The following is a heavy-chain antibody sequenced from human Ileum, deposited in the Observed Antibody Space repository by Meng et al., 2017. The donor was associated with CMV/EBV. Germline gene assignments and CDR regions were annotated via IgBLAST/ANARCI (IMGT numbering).Heavy chain of an antibody. Sequence: GESLMISCAASGFTVSGDYMNWVRQAPGKGLEWVSLIYSGGSTYYADSMKGRFTISRDNSKNTLYLQMNSLRGEDTAVYYCARDKGYGSGMDVWGQGTTVTVSS. CDR1: GFTVSGDY. J-gene: IGHJ6*02. V-gene: IGHV3-66*02. CDR3: ARDKGYGSGMDV. CDR2: IYSGGST. D-gene: IGHD5-12*01.